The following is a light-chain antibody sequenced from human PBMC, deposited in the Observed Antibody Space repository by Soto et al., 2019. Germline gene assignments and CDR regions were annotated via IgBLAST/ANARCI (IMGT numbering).Light chain of an antibody. CDR2: AAS. Sequence: EIVLTQSPGTLSLSPGERATFSCRASQSVSSSYLAWYQQKPGQAPRLLIYAASTRAAGIPARFSGSGSGTDFTLTISSLQSEDFAIYYCQQYYDWPITFGQGTRLEIK. CDR1: QSVSSSY. V-gene: IGKV3D-7*01. CDR3: QQYYDWPIT. J-gene: IGKJ5*01.